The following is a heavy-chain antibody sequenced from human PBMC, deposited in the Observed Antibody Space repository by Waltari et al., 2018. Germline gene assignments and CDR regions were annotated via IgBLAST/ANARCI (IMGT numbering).Heavy chain of an antibody. Sequence: QVTLKESGPALVKPTQTLTLTCTFSGFSLSTSGMRVSWIRQPPGKALEWLARIDWDDDKFYSTSLKTRLTISRDNSKNTLYLQMNSLRAEDTAVYYCAKEGRNYYDSSGSFDYWGQGTLVTVSS. CDR2: IDWDDDK. CDR3: AKEGRNYYDSSGSFDY. D-gene: IGHD3-22*01. CDR1: GFSLSTSGMR. J-gene: IGHJ4*02. V-gene: IGHV2-70*03.